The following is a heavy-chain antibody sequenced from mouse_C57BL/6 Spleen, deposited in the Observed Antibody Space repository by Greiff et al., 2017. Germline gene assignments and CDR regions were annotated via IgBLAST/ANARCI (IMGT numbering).Heavy chain of an antibody. J-gene: IGHJ2*01. CDR2: ISDGGSYT. CDR1: GFTFSSYA. CDR3: AKVAYYFDY. Sequence: EVKVVESGGGLVKPGGSLKLSCAASGFTFSSYAMSWVRQTPEKRLEWVATISDGGSYTYYPDNVKGRFTISRDNAKNNLYLQMSHLKSEDTAMYYCAKVAYYFDYWGQGTTLTVSS. V-gene: IGHV5-4*03.